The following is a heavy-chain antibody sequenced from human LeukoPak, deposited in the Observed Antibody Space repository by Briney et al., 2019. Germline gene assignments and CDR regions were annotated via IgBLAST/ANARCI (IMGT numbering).Heavy chain of an antibody. CDR1: GYSISSGYY. Sequence: SETLSLTCTVSGYSISSGYYWGWIRQPPGKGLEWIGSINHSGNTHYNPSLKSRVTISVDTSKNQLSLNLSSVTAADTAVYYCARAMGPDRPFDYWGQGTLVTVSS. J-gene: IGHJ4*02. CDR3: ARAMGPDRPFDY. D-gene: IGHD1-14*01. CDR2: INHSGNT. V-gene: IGHV4-38-2*02.